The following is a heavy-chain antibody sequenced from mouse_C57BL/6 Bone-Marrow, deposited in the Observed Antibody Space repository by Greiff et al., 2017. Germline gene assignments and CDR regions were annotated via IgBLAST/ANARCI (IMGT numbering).Heavy chain of an antibody. V-gene: IGHV5-6*01. D-gene: IGHD1-1*01. J-gene: IGHJ3*01. CDR3: ARHYGSSHGGFAY. Sequence: EVKLMASGGDLVKPGGSLKLSCAASGFTFSSYGMSWVRQTPDKRLEWVATISSGGSYTYYPDSVKGRFTISRDNAKNTLYLQMSSLKSEDTAMYYCARHYGSSHGGFAYWGQGTLVTVSA. CDR2: ISSGGSYT. CDR1: GFTFSSYG.